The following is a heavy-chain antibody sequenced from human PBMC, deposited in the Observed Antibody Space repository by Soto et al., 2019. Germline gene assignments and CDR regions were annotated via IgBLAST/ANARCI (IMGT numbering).Heavy chain of an antibody. Sequence: EVQLLESGGGLVQPGGSLRLSCAASGFTFSSYAIIWVRQAPGKGLECVSTISGGGDGSYYADSAKGRFTISRDNSKPTVSLQMNGLRAEDTAVYYCATKWPGSPATYCSDGGCHYAFDLWCQAKIVTVSS. CDR2: ISGGGDGS. D-gene: IGHD2-15*01. J-gene: IGHJ3*01. CDR3: ATKWPGSPATYCSDGGCHYAFDL. V-gene: IGHV3-23*01. CDR1: GFTFSSYA.